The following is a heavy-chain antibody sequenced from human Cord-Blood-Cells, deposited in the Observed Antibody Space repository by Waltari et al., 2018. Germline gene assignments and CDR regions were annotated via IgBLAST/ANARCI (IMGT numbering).Heavy chain of an antibody. CDR3: ATDPNSGSYY. CDR1: ADTLKELS. Sequence: QLQLVQSGAEVKKPGASVKVSCKVYADTLKELSMPRVRPAPGKGREWMGGFDPEDGETIDAQKFQGRVTMTEDTSTDTAYMELSSLRSEDTAVYYCATDPNSGSYYWGQGTLVTVSS. V-gene: IGHV1-24*01. J-gene: IGHJ4*02. D-gene: IGHD1-26*01. CDR2: FDPEDGET.